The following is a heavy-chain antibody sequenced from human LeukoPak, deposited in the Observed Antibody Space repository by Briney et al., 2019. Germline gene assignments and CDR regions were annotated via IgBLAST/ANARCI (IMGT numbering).Heavy chain of an antibody. CDR3: ARGRRSSTSCPGDNWFDP. D-gene: IGHD2-2*01. CDR1: GGTFSSYA. Sequence: EASVKVSCKASGGTFSSYAISWVRQAPGQGLEWMGGIIPIFGTANYAQKFQGRVTITADESTSTAYMELCSLRSEDTAVYYGARGRRSSTSCPGDNWFDPWGKETLVTVSS. V-gene: IGHV1-69*01. J-gene: IGHJ5*02. CDR2: IIPIFGTA.